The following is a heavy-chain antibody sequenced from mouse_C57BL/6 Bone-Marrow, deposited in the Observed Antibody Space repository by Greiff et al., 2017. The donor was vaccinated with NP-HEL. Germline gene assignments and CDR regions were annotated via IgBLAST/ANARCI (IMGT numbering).Heavy chain of an antibody. J-gene: IGHJ2*01. CDR2: IDPEDGET. V-gene: IGHV14-2*01. CDR3: AVSLRDYFDY. CDR1: GFNIKDYY. D-gene: IGHD2-4*01. Sequence: EVQLQQSGAELVKPGASVKLSCTASGFNIKDYYMHWVKQRTEQGLEWIGRIDPEDGETKYAPKFQGKATITADTSSNTAYQLSSLTSEDTAVYYCAVSLRDYFDYWGQGTTLTVSS.